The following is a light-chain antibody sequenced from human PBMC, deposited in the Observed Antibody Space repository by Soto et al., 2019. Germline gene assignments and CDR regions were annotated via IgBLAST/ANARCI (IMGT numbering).Light chain of an antibody. CDR3: MQTPQSPWT. Sequence: DVVMTQSPLSLPVTPGEPASISCRPSQSLLHSNGYNYLDWYQQKPGQSPQLLIDLGSTRASVVADGFTSSGSGTDFTMKISSVEAEHVELYYCMQTPQSPWTFGQATKGDIK. CDR2: LGS. J-gene: IGKJ1*01. CDR1: QSLLHSNGYNY. V-gene: IGKV2-28*01.